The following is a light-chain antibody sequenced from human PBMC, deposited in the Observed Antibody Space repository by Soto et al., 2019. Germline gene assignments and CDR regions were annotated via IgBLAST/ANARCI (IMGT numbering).Light chain of an antibody. CDR1: QGISRW. J-gene: IGKJ3*01. Sequence: DIQMTQSPSSVSASVGDRITITCRASQGISRWLAWYQQKPGRVPKLLIYAASNLQTGVPSRFSGSGSGTDFTLTITSLQAEDFATYHCQQAYNFPFTFGPGTKVDIK. V-gene: IGKV1-12*01. CDR3: QQAYNFPFT. CDR2: AAS.